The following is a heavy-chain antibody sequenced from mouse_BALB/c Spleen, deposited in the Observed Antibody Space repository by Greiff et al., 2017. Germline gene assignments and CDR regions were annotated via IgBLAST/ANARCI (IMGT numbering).Heavy chain of an antibody. CDR2: INPGSSTI. CDR3: SGRYYFGRYFDV. J-gene: IGHJ1*01. Sequence: EVKLLESGGGLVQPGGSLNLSCAASGFDFSRYWMSWARQAPGKGQEWIGEINPGSSTINYTPSLKDKFLISRDNAKTTLYLQMSKVRSEDTALYYCSGRYYFGRYFDVWGAGTTVTVSS. CDR1: GFDFSRYW. V-gene: IGHV4-2*02. D-gene: IGHD1-1*01.